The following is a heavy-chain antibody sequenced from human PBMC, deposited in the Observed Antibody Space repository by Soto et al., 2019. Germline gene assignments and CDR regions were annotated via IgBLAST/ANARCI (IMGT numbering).Heavy chain of an antibody. CDR2: IYHSGAT. CDR3: AREMSYYFDS. CDR1: GDSISRDGFS. Sequence: QLQLQESGSGLVKPSQTLVLTCTVSGDSISRDGFSWSWIRQPPGKGLEWIGYIYHSGATYYNPYLRSRVATSVDKSKNQFSLSLASVTAADTAVYYCAREMSYYFDSWGQGTLVTVSS. J-gene: IGHJ4*02. V-gene: IGHV4-30-2*01.